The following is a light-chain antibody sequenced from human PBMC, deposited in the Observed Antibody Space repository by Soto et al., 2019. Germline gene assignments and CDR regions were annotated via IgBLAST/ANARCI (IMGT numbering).Light chain of an antibody. CDR3: QQYNTYPWT. CDR2: DAS. Sequence: DIQMTQSPSTLSTSVGDRVTITCRASQSISSWLAWYQQKPGKAPNLLIYDASSLESGLPSRFSGSVSGTEFTLYLSSLQPDDFATYYCQQYNTYPWTFGHGTKVEIK. J-gene: IGKJ1*01. CDR1: QSISSW. V-gene: IGKV1-5*01.